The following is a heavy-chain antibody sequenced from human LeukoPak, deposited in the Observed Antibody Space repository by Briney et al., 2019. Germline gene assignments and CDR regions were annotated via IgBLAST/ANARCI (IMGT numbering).Heavy chain of an antibody. J-gene: IGHJ3*02. Sequence: PSETLSLTCTVSGGSISSGSYYWSWIRQPAGKGLEWIGSIYYSGSTYYNPSLKSRVTISVDTSKNQFSLKLSSVTAADTAVYYCARHGGGYGGNSDAFDIWGQGTMVTVSS. CDR3: ARHGGGYGGNSDAFDI. CDR2: IYYSGST. CDR1: GGSISSGSYY. D-gene: IGHD4-23*01. V-gene: IGHV4-39*01.